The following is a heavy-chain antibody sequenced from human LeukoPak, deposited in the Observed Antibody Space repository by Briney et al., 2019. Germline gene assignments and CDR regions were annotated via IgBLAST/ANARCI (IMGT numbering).Heavy chain of an antibody. CDR2: INPNSGGT. J-gene: IGHJ4*02. CDR3: ARAIRGSGYSLLFDC. CDR1: GYTFTGYY. D-gene: IGHD3-22*01. V-gene: IGHV1-2*06. Sequence: ASVKVSCKASGYTFTGYYMHWVRQAPGQGLEWMGRINPNSGGTNYAQKFQGRVTMTRDTSISTAYMELSRLRSDDTAVYYCARAIRGSGYSLLFDCWGQGTLVTVSS.